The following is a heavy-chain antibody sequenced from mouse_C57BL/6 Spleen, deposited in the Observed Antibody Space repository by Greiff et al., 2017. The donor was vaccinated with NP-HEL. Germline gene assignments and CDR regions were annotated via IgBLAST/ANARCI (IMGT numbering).Heavy chain of an antibody. J-gene: IGHJ3*01. D-gene: IGHD1-1*02. Sequence: EVMLVESGGGLVKPGGSLKLSCAASGFTFSDYGMHWVRQAPEKGLEWVAYISSGSSTIYYADTVKGRFTISRDNAKNTLFLQMTSLRSEDTAMYYCARPDGAWCAYWGQGTLVTVSA. V-gene: IGHV5-17*01. CDR3: ARPDGAWCAY. CDR1: GFTFSDYG. CDR2: ISSGSSTI.